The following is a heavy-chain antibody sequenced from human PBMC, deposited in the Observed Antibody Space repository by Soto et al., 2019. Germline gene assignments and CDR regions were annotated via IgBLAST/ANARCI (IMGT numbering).Heavy chain of an antibody. D-gene: IGHD6-19*01. Sequence: GASVKVSCKASGYTFTSYGISWVRQAPGQGLEWMGWISAYNGNTNYAQKLQGRVTMTTDTSTSTAYMELRSLRSDDTAVYYCATKYDGTTTYSSGWYGDYYYYYYMDVWGKGTTVTVS. J-gene: IGHJ6*03. CDR2: ISAYNGNT. CDR3: ATKYDGTTTYSSGWYGDYYYYYYMDV. V-gene: IGHV1-18*01. CDR1: GYTFTSYG.